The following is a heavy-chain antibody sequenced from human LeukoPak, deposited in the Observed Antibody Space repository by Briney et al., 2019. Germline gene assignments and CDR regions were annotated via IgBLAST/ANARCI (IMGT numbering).Heavy chain of an antibody. CDR3: AKDLGRKGINMVRGGIKTPDY. CDR2: IYYSGST. D-gene: IGHD3-10*01. V-gene: IGHV4-59*01. CDR1: GGSISSYY. J-gene: IGHJ4*02. Sequence: SETLSLACTVSGGSISSYYWGWIRQPPGKGLEWIGYIYYSGSTNFNPSLKSRVTMSVDTSKNQFSLRLSAVTAADTAVYYCAKDLGRKGINMVRGGIKTPDYWGQGTLVTVSS.